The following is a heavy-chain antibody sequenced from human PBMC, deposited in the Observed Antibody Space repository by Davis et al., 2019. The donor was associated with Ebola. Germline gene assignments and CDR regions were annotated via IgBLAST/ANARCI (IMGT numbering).Heavy chain of an antibody. Sequence: PGGSLRLSCAASGFTFDDYAMHWVRQAPGKGLEWVSGISWNSGSIGYADSVKGRFTISRDNAKNSLYLQMNSLRAEDTALYYCAKDTGGSGWVGADYWGQGTLVTVSS. CDR1: GFTFDDYA. V-gene: IGHV3-9*01. J-gene: IGHJ4*02. CDR3: AKDTGGSGWVGADY. CDR2: ISWNSGSI. D-gene: IGHD6-19*01.